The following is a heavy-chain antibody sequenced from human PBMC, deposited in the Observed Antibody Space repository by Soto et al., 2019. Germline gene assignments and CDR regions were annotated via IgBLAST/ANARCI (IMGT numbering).Heavy chain of an antibody. J-gene: IGHJ5*02. V-gene: IGHV3-21*01. CDR2: ISSNSAYI. CDR1: GFTFRSFT. CDR3: TRDASRDSSARGWFDP. D-gene: IGHD6-13*01. Sequence: GGSLRLSCAASGFTFRSFTMNWVRQAPGRGLEWVSTISSNSAYIYYTDALRGRFTISRDNAKNSLHLQMNSLRAEDTAVYYCTRDASRDSSARGWFDPWGPGTLVTVSS.